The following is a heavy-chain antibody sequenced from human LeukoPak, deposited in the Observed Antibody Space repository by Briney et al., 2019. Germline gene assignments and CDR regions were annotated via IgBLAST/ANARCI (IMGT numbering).Heavy chain of an antibody. Sequence: GGSLRLSCAASGFTFSSYAMSWVRQAPGKGLEWVSAISGSGGSTYYADSVKGRFTISRDNSKNTLYLQMNSLRADHTAVYYCARYSSAWGTPDYWGQGTLVTVSS. J-gene: IGHJ4*02. V-gene: IGHV3-23*01. CDR1: GFTFSSYA. CDR3: ARYSSAWGTPDY. CDR2: ISGSGGST. D-gene: IGHD6-19*01.